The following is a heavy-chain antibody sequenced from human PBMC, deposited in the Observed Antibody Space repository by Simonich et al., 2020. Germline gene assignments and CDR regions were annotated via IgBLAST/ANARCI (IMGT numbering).Heavy chain of an antibody. Sequence: QVQLQESGPGLVKPSETLSLTCTVSGGSISSYYGSWIRQPPGKGLEWIGYIYYSGSTNYNPSLKSRVTISVDTSKNQFSLKLSSVTAADTAVYYCASGWDWGFSHMSDYWGQGTLVTVSS. D-gene: IGHD7-27*01. J-gene: IGHJ4*02. V-gene: IGHV4-59*01. CDR1: GGSISSYY. CDR3: ASGWDWGFSHMSDY. CDR2: IYYSGST.